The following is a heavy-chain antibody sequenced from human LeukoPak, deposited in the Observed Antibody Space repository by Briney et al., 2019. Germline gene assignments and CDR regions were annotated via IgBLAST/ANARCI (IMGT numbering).Heavy chain of an antibody. CDR3: AKDSYYYGSGSFDY. CDR2: ISYDGSNK. D-gene: IGHD3-10*01. Sequence: GGSLRLSCAASGFTFSSYGMHWVRQAPGEGLEWVAVISYDGSNKYYADSVKGRFTISRDNSKNTLYLQMNSLRAEDTAVYYCAKDSYYYGSGSFDYWGQGTLVTVSS. V-gene: IGHV3-30*18. CDR1: GFTFSSYG. J-gene: IGHJ4*02.